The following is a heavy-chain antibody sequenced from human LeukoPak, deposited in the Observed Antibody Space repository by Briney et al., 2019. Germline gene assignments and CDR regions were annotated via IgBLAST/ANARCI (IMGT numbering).Heavy chain of an antibody. CDR2: ISSSGSTI. D-gene: IGHD3-10*02. V-gene: IGHV3-48*03. J-gene: IGHJ6*04. CDR1: GFIFSSCA. CDR3: AELGITMIGGV. Sequence: GGSLRLSCAASGFIFSSCAMNWVRQAPGKGLEWVSYISSSGSTIYYADSVKGRFTISRDNAKNSLYLQMNSLRAEDTAVYYCAELGITMIGGVWGKGTTATISS.